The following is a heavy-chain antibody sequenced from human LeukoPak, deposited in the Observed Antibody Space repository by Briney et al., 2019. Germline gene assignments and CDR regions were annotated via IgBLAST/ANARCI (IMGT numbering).Heavy chain of an antibody. CDR3: ARDVCPAYSSGWCYYGMDV. CDR2: INPNSGGT. J-gene: IGHJ6*02. D-gene: IGHD6-19*01. Sequence: ASVKVSCKASGYTFTGYYMHWVRQAPGQGPEWMVWINPNSGGTNYAQKFQGRVTMTRDTSISTAYMELSRLRSDDTAVYYCARDVCPAYSSGWCYYGMDVWGQGTTVTVSS. CDR1: GYTFTGYY. V-gene: IGHV1-2*02.